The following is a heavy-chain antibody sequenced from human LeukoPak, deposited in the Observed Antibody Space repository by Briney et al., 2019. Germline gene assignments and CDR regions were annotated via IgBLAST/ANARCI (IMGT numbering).Heavy chain of an antibody. Sequence: SETLSLTCTVSGGSISSGDYYWSWIRQPPGKGLEWIGYIYYSGSTYYNPSLKSRVTISVDTSKNQFSLKLSSVTAADTAVYFCARSQSSGWFNGGLDVWGQGTTVTVSS. V-gene: IGHV4-30-4*01. D-gene: IGHD6-19*01. CDR2: IYYSGST. CDR3: ARSQSSGWFNGGLDV. J-gene: IGHJ6*02. CDR1: GGSISSGDYY.